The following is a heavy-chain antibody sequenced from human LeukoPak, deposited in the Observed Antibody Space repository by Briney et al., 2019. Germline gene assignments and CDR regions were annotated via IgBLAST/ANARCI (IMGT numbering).Heavy chain of an antibody. D-gene: IGHD2-15*01. V-gene: IGHV4-34*01. J-gene: IGHJ4*02. CDR2: INHSGST. CDR3: AGRGYCSGDTCPPGY. CDR1: GGSFSDYY. Sequence: SETLSLTCAVYGGSFSDYYWSGIRQPPGKRREWIGEINHSGSTNYNPSLKSRVTMSVDTSKSQFSLKLSSVTAADTVVYFCAGRGYCSGDTCPPGYWGQGTLVTVSS.